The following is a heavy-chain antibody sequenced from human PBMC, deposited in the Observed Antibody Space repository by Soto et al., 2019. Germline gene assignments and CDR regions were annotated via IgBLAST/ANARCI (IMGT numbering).Heavy chain of an antibody. CDR2: IIPIFGTA. CDR1: GGTFSSYA. J-gene: IGHJ3*02. D-gene: IGHD2-2*01. CDR3: AVATPTGIVVVPAAIHTAPFDI. V-gene: IGHV1-69*13. Sequence: ASVKVSCKASGGTFSSYAISWVRQAPGQGLEWMGGIIPIFGTANYAQKFQGRVTITADESTSTAYMELSSLRSEDTAVYYCAVATPTGIVVVPAAIHTAPFDIWGQGTMVTVSS.